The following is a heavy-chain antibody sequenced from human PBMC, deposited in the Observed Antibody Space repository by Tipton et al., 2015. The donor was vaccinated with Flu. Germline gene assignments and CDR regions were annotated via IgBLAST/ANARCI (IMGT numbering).Heavy chain of an antibody. Sequence: LSCTVSGGSISDYYWSWIRQPPGKGLEWIGSVYHIGSPYYNPSLKSRVTISVDTSKNQFSLKLSSVTAADTAVYYCARGDVSANAYLDSWGRGTLVTVSS. J-gene: IGHJ4*02. CDR2: VYHIGSP. CDR3: ARGDVSANAYLDS. V-gene: IGHV4-38-2*02. D-gene: IGHD5/OR15-5a*01. CDR1: GGSISDYY.